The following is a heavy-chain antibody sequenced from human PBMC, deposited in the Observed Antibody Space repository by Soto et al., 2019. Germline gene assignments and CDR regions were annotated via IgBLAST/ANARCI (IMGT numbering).Heavy chain of an antibody. D-gene: IGHD6-19*01. CDR3: TRVRLGSSRSSDY. V-gene: IGHV4-59*12. J-gene: IGHJ4*02. CDR2: IYYSGST. CDR1: GGSISSYY. Sequence: ETLSLTCTVSGGSISSYYWSWIRQPPGKGLEWIGYIYYSGSTNYNPSLKSRVTISVDTSKNSVFLQMNRLKTDDTAVYYCTRVRLGSSRSSDYWGQGILVTVSS.